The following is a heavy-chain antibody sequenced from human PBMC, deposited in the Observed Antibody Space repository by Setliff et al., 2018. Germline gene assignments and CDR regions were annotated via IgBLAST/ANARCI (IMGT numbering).Heavy chain of an antibody. Sequence: KVSCKASGATFSSYGISWVRQAPGQGLEWMGGTIPMFGTTEYAQKFQGRLTIITDESTNTAFMQLSSLRSDDTAVYYCVREGVDSRSSTDYRYYMDVWGKGTTVTVS. CDR2: TIPMFGTT. V-gene: IGHV1-69*05. CDR3: VREGVDSRSSTDYRYYMDV. D-gene: IGHD3-22*01. CDR1: GATFSSYG. J-gene: IGHJ6*03.